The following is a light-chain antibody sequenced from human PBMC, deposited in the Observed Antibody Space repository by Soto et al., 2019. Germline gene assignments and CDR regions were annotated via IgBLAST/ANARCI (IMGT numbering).Light chain of an antibody. CDR3: RSYTTSSTYV. V-gene: IGLV2-14*01. CDR1: ISDVGGYDY. Sequence: QSALTQPDSVSGSPGQSITISCTGTISDVGGYDYVSWYQQHPGKAPKLMIYDVSNRPSGVSNRFSGSKSGNTASLTISGRQVDDEADYYCRSYTTSSTYVFGAGTKLTVL. J-gene: IGLJ1*01. CDR2: DVS.